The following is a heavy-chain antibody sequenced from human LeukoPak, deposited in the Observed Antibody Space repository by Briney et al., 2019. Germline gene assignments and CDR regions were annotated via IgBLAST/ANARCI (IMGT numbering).Heavy chain of an antibody. CDR2: IYYSGST. CDR3: AREAGGSYEIGY. D-gene: IGHD1-26*01. CDR1: GGSISSYY. Sequence: SETLSLTCTVSGGSISSYYWSWIRQPPGKGLEWIGYIYYSGSTNYNPSLKSRVTISVDTSKNQFSLKLSSVTAADTAVYYCAREAGGSYEIGYWGQGTLVTVSS. J-gene: IGHJ4*02. V-gene: IGHV4-59*01.